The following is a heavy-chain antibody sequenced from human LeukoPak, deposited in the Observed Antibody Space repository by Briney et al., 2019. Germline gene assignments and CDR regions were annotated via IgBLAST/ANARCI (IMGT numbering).Heavy chain of an antibody. D-gene: IGHD4-23*01. Sequence: SQTLSLTCTVSGGSISSGVYYWSWIRQHPGKGLEWIGYIYYSGSTYYNPSLESRVTISLDTSKNQFSLKLSSVTAADTAMYYCSGNSGSTFDYWGQGTLVTVSS. CDR3: SGNSGSTFDY. V-gene: IGHV4-31*03. J-gene: IGHJ4*02. CDR1: GGSISSGVYY. CDR2: IYYSGST.